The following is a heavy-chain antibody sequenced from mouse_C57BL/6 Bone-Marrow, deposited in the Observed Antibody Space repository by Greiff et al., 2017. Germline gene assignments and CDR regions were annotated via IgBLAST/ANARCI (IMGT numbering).Heavy chain of an antibody. J-gene: IGHJ4*01. V-gene: IGHV5-17*01. CDR3: ARPPHCYGSSNFAMDY. CDR2: ISSGSSTI. Sequence: EVKLVESGGGLVKPGGSLKLSCAASGFTFSDYGMHWVRQAPETGLEWVAYISSGSSTIYYADTVKGRFTISRDTAKNTLFLQMTSLRSEDTAMYYCARPPHCYGSSNFAMDYWGQGTSVTVSA. D-gene: IGHD1-1*01. CDR1: GFTFSDYG.